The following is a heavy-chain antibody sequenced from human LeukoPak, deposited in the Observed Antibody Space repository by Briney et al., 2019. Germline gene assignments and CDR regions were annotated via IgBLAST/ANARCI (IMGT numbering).Heavy chain of an antibody. CDR2: INHSGST. D-gene: IGHD2-8*02. J-gene: IGHJ6*04. Sequence: SETLSLTCAVYGGSFSGYYWSWIRQPPGKGLEWIGEINHSGSTNYNPSLKSRVTISVDTSKNQFSLKLSSVTAADTAVYYCARGRLRVVYEVWGKGTTVTVFS. CDR3: ARGRLRVVYEV. CDR1: GGSFSGYY. V-gene: IGHV4-34*01.